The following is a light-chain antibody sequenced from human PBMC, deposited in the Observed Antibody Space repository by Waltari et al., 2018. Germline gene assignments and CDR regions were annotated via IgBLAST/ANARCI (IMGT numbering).Light chain of an antibody. CDR2: DED. J-gene: IGLJ1*01. Sequence: SSEMTQEPAVSVALGQTVRITCQGGGLRTFYANWYQQKPGQAPLLVIYDEDNRPSGIPDRFSGSRSGNTAFLTISGAQAEDEADYYCNTRDISGDHLVFGSGTKVTVL. V-gene: IGLV3-19*01. CDR1: GLRTFY. CDR3: NTRDISGDHLV.